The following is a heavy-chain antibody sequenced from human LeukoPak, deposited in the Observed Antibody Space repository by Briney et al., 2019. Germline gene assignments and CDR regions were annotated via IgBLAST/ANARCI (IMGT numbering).Heavy chain of an antibody. V-gene: IGHV3-23*01. D-gene: IGHD3-10*02. Sequence: GGSLRLSCAASGFTFSSYAMSWVRQAPGEGLEWVSAISGSGGSTYYADSVKGRFTISRDNSKNTLYLQMNSLRAEDTAVYYCAKDRGLLFGEFHDYWGQGTLVTVSS. CDR2: ISGSGGST. CDR3: AKDRGLLFGEFHDY. CDR1: GFTFSSYA. J-gene: IGHJ4*02.